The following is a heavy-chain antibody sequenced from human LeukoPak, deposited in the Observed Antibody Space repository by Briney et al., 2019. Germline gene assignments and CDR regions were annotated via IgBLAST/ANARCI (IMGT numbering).Heavy chain of an antibody. CDR3: ARSAGVATTNGFDP. D-gene: IGHD5-24*01. Sequence: GSLKISLKGSGYRFTSYWIGWVRQVPRKGLEWIVIIYPGDSDTRYSPSFQGQVTISADKSISTAYLQRSRLKASDTAMYYSARSAGVATTNGFDPWGQGTLVTVSS. CDR2: IYPGDSDT. J-gene: IGHJ5*02. CDR1: GYRFTSYW. V-gene: IGHV5-51*01.